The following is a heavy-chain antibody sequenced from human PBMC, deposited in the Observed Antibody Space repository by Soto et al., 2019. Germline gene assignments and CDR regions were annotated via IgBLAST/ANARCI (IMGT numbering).Heavy chain of an antibody. CDR1: GYTFTSYY. D-gene: IGHD2-21*02. Sequence: ASVKVSCKASGYTFTSYYMHWVRQAPGQGLEWMGIINPSGGSTSYAQKFQGRVTITRDTSASTAYMELSSLRSEDTAVYYCARSIVVVAALDYWGQGTLVTVSS. J-gene: IGHJ4*02. V-gene: IGHV1-46*01. CDR3: ARSIVVVAALDY. CDR2: INPSGGST.